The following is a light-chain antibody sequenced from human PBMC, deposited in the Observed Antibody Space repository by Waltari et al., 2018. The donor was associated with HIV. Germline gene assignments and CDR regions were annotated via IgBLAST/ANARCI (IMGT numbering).Light chain of an antibody. CDR1: SSNLGAGYD. CDR3: QSYDTSLSAVV. CDR2: DNN. J-gene: IGLJ3*02. Sequence: QSVVTQPPSVSGAPGQRITISCSGSSSNLGAGYDVHWYQQLPGTASNVIIYDNNMRPSGVPGRFSGSKSGTSASLANTGLQAEDEADDYCQSYDTSLSAVVFGGGTTLTVL. V-gene: IGLV1-40*01.